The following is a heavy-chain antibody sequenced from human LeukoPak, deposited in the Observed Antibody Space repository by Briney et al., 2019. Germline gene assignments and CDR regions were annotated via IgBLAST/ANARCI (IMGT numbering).Heavy chain of an antibody. CDR3: ARKVLTPYGEGYYYGMDV. V-gene: IGHV4-39*07. Sequence: SQTLSLTCIVSGASINSATYYWSWIRQPPGKGLEWIGEINHSGSTNYNPSLKSRVTISVDTSKNQFSLKLSSVTAADTAVYYCARKVLTPYGEGYYYGMDVWGQGTTVTVSS. CDR1: GASINSATYY. J-gene: IGHJ6*02. D-gene: IGHD4-17*01. CDR2: INHSGST.